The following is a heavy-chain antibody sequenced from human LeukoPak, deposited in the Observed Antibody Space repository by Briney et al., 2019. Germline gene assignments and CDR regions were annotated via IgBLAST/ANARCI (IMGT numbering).Heavy chain of an antibody. Sequence: PGGSLRLSCTASKVTFSNYWMHWVRQAPGKGLVWVSRINTDGTTTNYADSVRGRFTISRDNTKNTLYLQMNSLRAEDTALYYCARDEKIVGASGQDYWGQGTLVTVSS. D-gene: IGHD1-26*01. CDR1: KVTFSNYW. J-gene: IGHJ4*02. V-gene: IGHV3-74*01. CDR2: INTDGTTT. CDR3: ARDEKIVGASGQDY.